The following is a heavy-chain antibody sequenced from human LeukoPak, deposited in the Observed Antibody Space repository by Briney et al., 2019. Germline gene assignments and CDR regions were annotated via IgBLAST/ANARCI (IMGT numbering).Heavy chain of an antibody. CDR3: ARGLAARPNYYYYMDV. J-gene: IGHJ6*03. Sequence: PGGSLRLSCAAAGFTFSSDSMNWVRQAPGKGLEWGSYISSSSSTIYYADSVKGRFTISRDNAKNSLYLQMNSLRAEDTAVYYCARGLAARPNYYYYMDVWGKGTTVTVSS. V-gene: IGHV3-48*01. CDR2: ISSSSSTI. D-gene: IGHD6-6*01. CDR1: GFTFSSDS.